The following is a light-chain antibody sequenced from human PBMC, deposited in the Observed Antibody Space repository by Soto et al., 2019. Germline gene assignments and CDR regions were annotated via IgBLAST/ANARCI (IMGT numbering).Light chain of an antibody. V-gene: IGLV2-11*01. J-gene: IGLJ2*01. CDR2: DVT. CDR1: SSDVGTYNY. CDR3: CSYAGTYTFVV. Sequence: QSALTQPRSVSGSPGQSVTISCTGSSSDVGTYNYVSWYQQFPGKAPKLMIYDVTKRPSGVPDRFSGSKSGNRASLTISGLRAEDEDDYYCCSYAGTYTFVVFGGGTKLTVL.